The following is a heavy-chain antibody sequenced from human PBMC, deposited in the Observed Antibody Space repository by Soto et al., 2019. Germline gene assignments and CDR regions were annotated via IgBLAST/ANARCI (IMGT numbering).Heavy chain of an antibody. D-gene: IGHD1-26*01. CDR2: IYSSGST. CDR1: GDSISGYY. CDR3: ARARYYGAKNYF. J-gene: IGHJ4*02. Sequence: QVRLQESGPGLVKPSETLSLTCTVSGDSISGYYWSWIRQPPGKRPEWLGCIYSSGSTKYNPSLRSRVTLSIDTPRSQFSLRLNSVTAADTAVYYCARARYYGAKNYFWCQGTRVTVSS. V-gene: IGHV4-59*01.